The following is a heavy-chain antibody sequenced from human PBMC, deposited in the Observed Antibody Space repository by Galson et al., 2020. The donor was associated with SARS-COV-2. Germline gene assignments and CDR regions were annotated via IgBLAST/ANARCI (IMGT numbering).Heavy chain of an antibody. J-gene: IGHJ4*02. CDR2: IYYSGST. V-gene: IGHV4-59*01. CDR1: GGSISSYY. CDR3: AGGFDY. Sequence: SETLSLPYTVTGGSISSYYWSWIRQPPGKGLEWLGYIYYSGSTNYNPSLKSRVTISVDTSKNQFSLKLSSVTAADTAVYSCAGGFDYWGQGTLVTVSS.